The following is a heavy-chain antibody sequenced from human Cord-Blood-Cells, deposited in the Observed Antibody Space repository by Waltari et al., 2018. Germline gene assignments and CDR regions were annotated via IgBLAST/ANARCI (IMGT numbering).Heavy chain of an antibody. Sequence: QVQLQQWGAGLLKPSETLSPTCAVYGGSFSGYYSPWIRQPPGKGLEWIGEINHSGSTNYNPSLKSRVTITVDTSKNQFSLKLSSVTAADTAVYYCARLPISGSYDYWGQGTLVTVSS. V-gene: IGHV4-34*01. J-gene: IGHJ4*02. D-gene: IGHD1-26*01. CDR3: ARLPISGSYDY. CDR1: GGSFSGYY. CDR2: INHSGST.